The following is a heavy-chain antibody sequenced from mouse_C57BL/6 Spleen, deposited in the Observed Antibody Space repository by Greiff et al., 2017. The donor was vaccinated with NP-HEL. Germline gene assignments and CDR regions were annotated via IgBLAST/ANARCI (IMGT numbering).Heavy chain of an antibody. D-gene: IGHD1-1*01. CDR1: GYTFTSYW. CDR2: IDPSDSET. Sequence: QVQLKQPGAELVRPGSSVKLSCKASGYTFTSYWMHWVKQRPIQGLEWIGNIDPSDSETHYNQKFKDKATLTVDKSSSTAYMQLSSLTSEDSAVYYCARRGGTTVPWYFDVWGTGTTVTVSS. J-gene: IGHJ1*03. V-gene: IGHV1-52*01. CDR3: ARRGGTTVPWYFDV.